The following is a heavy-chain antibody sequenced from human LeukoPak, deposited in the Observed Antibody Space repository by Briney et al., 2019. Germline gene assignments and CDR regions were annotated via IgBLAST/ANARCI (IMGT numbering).Heavy chain of an antibody. J-gene: IGHJ4*02. D-gene: IGHD2-2*01. CDR3: ARDLVGDTYPDY. V-gene: IGHV3-23*01. CDR1: GFTFSSYG. CDR2: ISGSVGPT. Sequence: GRSLRLSCAASGFTFSSYGMHWVRQAPGKGLEGVSCISGSVGPTYYADSVKCRFTISRHNSKNTLYLQMNSLRAEDTAVYYCARDLVGDTYPDYWGRGTLVTVSS.